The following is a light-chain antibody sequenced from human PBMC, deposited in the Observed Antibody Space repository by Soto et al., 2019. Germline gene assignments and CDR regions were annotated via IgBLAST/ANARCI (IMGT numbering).Light chain of an antibody. CDR1: SSDVGGYHY. J-gene: IGLJ1*01. CDR2: EVS. Sequence: QSALTQPASVSGSTGQSITISCTGTSSDVGGYHYVSWYQLHPGKAPKLIIYEVSNRPSGVSNRFSGSKSGNTASLTISGLQAEDEADYYCISYTRSTAYVFGTGTKVTVL. CDR3: ISYTRSTAYV. V-gene: IGLV2-14*01.